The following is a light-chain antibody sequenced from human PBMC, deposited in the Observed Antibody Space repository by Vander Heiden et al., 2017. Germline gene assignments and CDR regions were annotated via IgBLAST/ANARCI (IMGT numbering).Light chain of an antibody. Sequence: DIVMTTSPDSLRVYLGERATFNCKSSQNVLYSSNNKNYLAWYQQKPGQPPRLLIYWASTRESGVPDRFSGSGSGTDFTLTISSLQAEDVAVYYCQQYYSSPRTFGQGTKVEVK. CDR2: WAS. CDR3: QQYYSSPRT. CDR1: QNVLYSSNNKNY. J-gene: IGKJ1*01. V-gene: IGKV4-1*01.